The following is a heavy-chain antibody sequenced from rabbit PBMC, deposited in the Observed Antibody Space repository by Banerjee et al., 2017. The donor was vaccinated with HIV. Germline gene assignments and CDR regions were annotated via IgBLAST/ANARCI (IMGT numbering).Heavy chain of an antibody. CDR1: EFTLSNYW. CDR3: ARDLAGVIGWNFNL. V-gene: IGHV1S45*01. CDR2: INTSTGNT. Sequence: QEQLVESGGGLVKPEGSLTLTCKASEFTLSNYWMCWVRQAPGKGLELIACINTSTGNTVYATWAKGRFTISKTSWTTVTLQMTSLTAADTATHFCARDLAGVIGWNFNLWGPGTLVTVS. J-gene: IGHJ4*01. D-gene: IGHD4-1*01.